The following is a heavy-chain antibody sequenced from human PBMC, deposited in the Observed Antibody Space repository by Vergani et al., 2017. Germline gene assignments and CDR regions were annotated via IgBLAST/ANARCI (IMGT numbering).Heavy chain of an antibody. V-gene: IGHV4-39*07. Sequence: QLQLQESGPGLVKPSETLSLTCTVSGGSISSSSYYWGWIRQPPGKGLEWIGSIYYSGSTYYNPSLKSRVTRSVDTSKNQFSLKLSSVTAADTAVYYCARELLDIVLMVYAAHFDYWGQGTLVTVSS. J-gene: IGHJ4*02. CDR1: GGSISSSSYY. CDR3: ARELLDIVLMVYAAHFDY. D-gene: IGHD2-8*01. CDR2: IYYSGST.